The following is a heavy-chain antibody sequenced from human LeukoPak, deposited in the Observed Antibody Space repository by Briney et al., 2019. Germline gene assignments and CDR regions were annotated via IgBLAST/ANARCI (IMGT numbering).Heavy chain of an antibody. J-gene: IGHJ3*01. CDR2: ISYSGANS. V-gene: IGHV3-23*01. Sequence: PGGSLRLSCAASGFTFSGYAMSWVRQAPGEGLEWVSLISYSGANSYYTDSVRGRFTISRDNSKDTLFLQMNSLTAEDTAIYYCTRDMQLSTWGVGTMVTASS. CDR3: TRDMQLST. D-gene: IGHD3-16*02. CDR1: GFTFSGYA.